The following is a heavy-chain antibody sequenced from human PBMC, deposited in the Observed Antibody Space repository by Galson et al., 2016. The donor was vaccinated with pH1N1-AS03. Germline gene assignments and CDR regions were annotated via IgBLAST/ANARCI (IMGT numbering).Heavy chain of an antibody. V-gene: IGHV2-5*02. J-gene: IGHJ4*02. Sequence: PALVKPTQTLTLTCTFSGFSLSTRGEGVGWIRQPPGKALEWLTLIHWDDDKRYSPSLRTRLTITKDTPKNQVVLTMTNMDPVDTATYFCVHRRRTITVASVFDYWGQGALVTVSS. CDR3: VHRRRTITVASVFDY. CDR1: GFSLSTRGEG. CDR2: IHWDDDK. D-gene: IGHD5-12*01.